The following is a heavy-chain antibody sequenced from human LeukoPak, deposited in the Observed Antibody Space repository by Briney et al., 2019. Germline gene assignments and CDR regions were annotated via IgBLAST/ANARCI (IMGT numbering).Heavy chain of an antibody. CDR2: ISSSGDTI. Sequence: PGGSLRLSCAASGFTFSDHYMTWIRQAPGKGLEWVSYISSSGDTIYYADSVKGRFTMSRDNAKNSLYLQMDSLRAEDTAVYYCGRGHWGLDYWGQGTMVTVSS. J-gene: IGHJ4*02. V-gene: IGHV3-11*01. CDR1: GFTFSDHY. D-gene: IGHD7-27*01. CDR3: GRGHWGLDY.